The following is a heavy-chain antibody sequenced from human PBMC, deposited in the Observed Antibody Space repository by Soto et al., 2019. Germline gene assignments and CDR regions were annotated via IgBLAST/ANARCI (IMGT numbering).Heavy chain of an antibody. CDR3: ARHGYDFWSGYYFDY. D-gene: IGHD3-3*01. CDR2: IYYSGST. CDR1: GGSISSSSYY. J-gene: IGHJ4*02. V-gene: IGHV4-39*01. Sequence: SETLSLTCTVSGGSISSSSYYWGWIRQPPGKGLEWIGSIYYSGSTYYNPSLKSRVTISVDTSKNQFSLKLSSVTAADTAVYYCARHGYDFWSGYYFDYWGQGTLVTVSS.